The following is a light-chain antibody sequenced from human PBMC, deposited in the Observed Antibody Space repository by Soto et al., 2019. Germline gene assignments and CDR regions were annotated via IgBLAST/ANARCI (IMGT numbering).Light chain of an antibody. V-gene: IGKV1-5*01. Sequence: DIQMTQSPSTLSASVGDRVTISCRASQSINTYLAWYQQKPGKAPNLLIYDASKLETGVPSRFTGGGSGTEFTLTITDLQPDDFATYYCQHYKSYSPWSFGQGTKADIK. CDR2: DAS. CDR3: QHYKSYSPWS. CDR1: QSINTY. J-gene: IGKJ1*01.